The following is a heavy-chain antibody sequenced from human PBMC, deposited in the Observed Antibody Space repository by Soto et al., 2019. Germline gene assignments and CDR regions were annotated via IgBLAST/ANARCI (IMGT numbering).Heavy chain of an antibody. V-gene: IGHV1-69*06. Sequence: QVQLVQSGAEVKKPGSSVKVSCKASGGTFSSYAISWVRQAPGQGLEWMGGIIPIFGTVNYAQKFQGRVTITADKSTSTAYMELSSLRSEDTAVYYCARVSSSTGYYYYYGMDVWGQGTTVTVSS. D-gene: IGHD6-6*01. CDR3: ARVSSSTGYYYYYGMDV. J-gene: IGHJ6*02. CDR1: GGTFSSYA. CDR2: IIPIFGTV.